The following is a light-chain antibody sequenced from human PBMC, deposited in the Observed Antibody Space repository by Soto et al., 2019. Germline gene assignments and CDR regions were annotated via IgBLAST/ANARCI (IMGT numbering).Light chain of an antibody. J-gene: IGKJ1*01. V-gene: IGKV3-11*01. CDR2: DAS. CDR1: QSVSSY. Sequence: EIVLTQSPATLSLSPGERATLPCRASQSVSSYLAWYQQKPGQAPRLLIYDASNRATGIPARFSGSGSGTEFTLTISSLQSEDFAVYYCQQYNNWPRTFGQGTKVDI. CDR3: QQYNNWPRT.